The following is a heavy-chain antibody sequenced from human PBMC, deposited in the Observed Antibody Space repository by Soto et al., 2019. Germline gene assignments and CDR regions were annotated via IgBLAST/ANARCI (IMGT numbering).Heavy chain of an antibody. J-gene: IGHJ5*02. CDR3: AGQELVAAQYNWFDP. CDR1: GYTFTSYG. V-gene: IGHV1-18*01. D-gene: IGHD2-15*01. CDR2: ISAYNGNT. Sequence: QVQLVQSGAEVKKPGASVKVSCKASGYTFTSYGISWVRQAPGQGLEWMGWISAYNGNTHYAQKLQGRVTMTTDTSTSTAYMELRSLRSDDTAVYYCAGQELVAAQYNWFDPWGQGTLVTVSS.